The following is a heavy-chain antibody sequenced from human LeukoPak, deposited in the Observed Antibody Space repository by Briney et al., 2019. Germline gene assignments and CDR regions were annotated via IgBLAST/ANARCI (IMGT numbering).Heavy chain of an antibody. CDR3: ARSEGYCSGGSCPPDY. D-gene: IGHD2-15*01. CDR1: GGTFSSYA. J-gene: IGHJ4*02. Sequence: GSSVKVSCKASGGTFSSYAISWVRQAPGQGLEWMGGNIPIFGTANYAQKFQGRVTITADESTSTAYMELSSLRSEDTAVYYCARSEGYCSGGSCPPDYWGQGTLVTVSS. V-gene: IGHV1-69*01. CDR2: NIPIFGTA.